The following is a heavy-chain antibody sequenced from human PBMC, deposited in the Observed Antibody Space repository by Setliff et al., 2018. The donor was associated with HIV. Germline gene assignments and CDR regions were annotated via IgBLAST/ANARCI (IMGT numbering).Heavy chain of an antibody. J-gene: IGHJ4*02. CDR1: GGSVSSSSYY. CDR3: TRHFPSISLFFGDPGPFDR. V-gene: IGHV4-39*01. D-gene: IGHD3-10*01. Sequence: PSETLSLTCTVSGGSVSSSSYYWGWIRQPPGKGLEWIGSILNDGRTYHNPSLKSRVTIPMDTSTNQFSLKLSSVTAADTAVYFCTRHFPSISLFFGDPGPFDRWGQGALVTVSS. CDR2: ILNDGRT.